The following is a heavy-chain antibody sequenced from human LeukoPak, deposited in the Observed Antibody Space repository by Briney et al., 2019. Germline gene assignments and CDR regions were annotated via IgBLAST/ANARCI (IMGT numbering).Heavy chain of an antibody. Sequence: SESLSLTCTVSGGSISNYYWNWIRQPPGKGLEWIGYIYYSGSTNYNPSLKSRVTISVDTSKNQFSLDLSSVTAADTAVYYCARWATVVKNDYWGQGTLVTVSS. CDR1: GGSISNYY. CDR2: IYYSGST. D-gene: IGHD4-23*01. CDR3: ARWATVVKNDY. V-gene: IGHV4-59*01. J-gene: IGHJ4*02.